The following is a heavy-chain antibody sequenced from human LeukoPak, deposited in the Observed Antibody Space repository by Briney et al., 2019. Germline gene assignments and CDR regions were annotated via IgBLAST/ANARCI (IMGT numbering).Heavy chain of an antibody. Sequence: GGSLRLSCATSGFTLSTYWMHWVRQVPGKGLVWVARIKGDGSSTRHADSMKGRFTISRDNAKNTLYLQMNSLRDEDTAVYYCVREGLECSGSSCQRAAFDYWGQGTLVTVSS. J-gene: IGHJ4*02. V-gene: IGHV3-74*01. CDR1: GFTLSTYW. CDR2: IKGDGSST. D-gene: IGHD2-2*01. CDR3: VREGLECSGSSCQRAAFDY.